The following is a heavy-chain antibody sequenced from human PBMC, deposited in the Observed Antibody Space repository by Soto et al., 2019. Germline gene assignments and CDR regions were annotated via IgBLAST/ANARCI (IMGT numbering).Heavy chain of an antibody. D-gene: IGHD3-9*01. Sequence: PSETLSLTCTVSGGSISSSSYYWGWIRQPPGKGLEWIGSIYYSGSTYYNPSLKSRVTISVDTSKNQFSLKLSSVTAADTAVYYCARGGSYGSYYDILTGYSLYYFDYWGQGTLVTVSS. CDR3: ARGGSYGSYYDILTGYSLYYFDY. CDR1: GGSISSSSYY. CDR2: IYYSGST. V-gene: IGHV4-39*01. J-gene: IGHJ4*02.